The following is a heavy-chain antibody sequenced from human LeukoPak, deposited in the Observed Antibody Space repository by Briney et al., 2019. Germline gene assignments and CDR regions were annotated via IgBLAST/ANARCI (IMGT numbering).Heavy chain of an antibody. CDR1: GFIVTSNY. CDR3: ARENWYKFDY. J-gene: IGHJ4*02. Sequence: GGSLRLSCAASGFIVTSNYMSWVRQAPGKGLEWVSSISSSSSYVYYADSVKGRFTISRDNAKNSLYLQMNSLRAEDTALYYCARENWYKFDYWGQGTLVTVSS. CDR2: ISSSSSYV. V-gene: IGHV3-21*01. D-gene: IGHD1/OR15-1a*01.